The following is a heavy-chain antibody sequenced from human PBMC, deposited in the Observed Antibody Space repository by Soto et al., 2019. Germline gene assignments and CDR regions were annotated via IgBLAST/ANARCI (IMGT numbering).Heavy chain of an antibody. CDR2: IIPMFNTT. J-gene: IGHJ4*02. D-gene: IGHD2-21*01. Sequence: SLKGSCKASGDAMRRYGISCVRQAPGQGLEWMGGIIPMFNTTNYAQRFQGRVTITADKSTSTAYMELNSLRSEDTAVYYCARDQEMATIPDFGYWGQGTLVTVSS. CDR3: ARDQEMATIPDFGY. CDR1: GDAMRRYG. V-gene: IGHV1-69*06.